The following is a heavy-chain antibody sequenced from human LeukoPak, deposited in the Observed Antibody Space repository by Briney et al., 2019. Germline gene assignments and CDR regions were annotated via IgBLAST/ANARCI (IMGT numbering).Heavy chain of an antibody. Sequence: SETLTLTCAVYGGSFSGYYWSWIRQPPGKGLEWIGEINHSGSTNYNPSLKSRVTISVDTSKNQFSLKLSSVTAADTAVYYCARGPNSGWYAGADYWGQGTLVTVSS. CDR3: ARGPNSGWYAGADY. V-gene: IGHV4-34*01. CDR1: GGSFSGYY. CDR2: INHSGST. D-gene: IGHD6-19*01. J-gene: IGHJ4*02.